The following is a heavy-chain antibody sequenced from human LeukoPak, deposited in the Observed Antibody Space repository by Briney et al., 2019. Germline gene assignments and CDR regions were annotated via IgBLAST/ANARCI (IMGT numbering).Heavy chain of an antibody. CDR3: AKDREGLSSGYDLEYFDY. D-gene: IGHD5-12*01. CDR1: GFTFSSYA. J-gene: IGHJ4*02. Sequence: GGSLRLSCAASGFTFSSYAMNWVRQAPGKGLEWVSAISGGGGTTYYADSVKGRFTISRDNSKNTLFLQMNSLGAEDTAVYYCAKDREGLSSGYDLEYFDYWGQGTLVTVSS. CDR2: ISGGGGTT. V-gene: IGHV3-23*01.